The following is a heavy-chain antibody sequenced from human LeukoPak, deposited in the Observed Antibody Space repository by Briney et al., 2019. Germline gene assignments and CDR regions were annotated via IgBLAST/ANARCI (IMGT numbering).Heavy chain of an antibody. CDR3: ARVGSKWIQLWPYDY. J-gene: IGHJ4*02. CDR2: INPSGGST. D-gene: IGHD5-18*01. CDR1: GYTFTSYY. V-gene: IGHV1-46*01. Sequence: ASVKVSCKASGYTFTSYYMHWVRQAPGQGLEWMGIINPSGGSTSYARKFQGRVTMTRDTSTSTVYMELSSLRSEDTAVYYCARVGSKWIQLWPYDYWGQGTLVTVSS.